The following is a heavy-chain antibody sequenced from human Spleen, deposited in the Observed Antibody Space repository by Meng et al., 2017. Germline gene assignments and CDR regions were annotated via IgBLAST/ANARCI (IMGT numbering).Heavy chain of an antibody. CDR3: AREGRIAAAGYFDY. D-gene: IGHD6-13*01. CDR2: IKQDGSEK. Sequence: GESLKISCAASGFTFSSYAMNWVRQAPGKGLEWVANIKQDGSEKYYVDSVKGRFTISRDNAKNSLYLQMNSLRAEDTAVYYCAREGRIAAAGYFDYWGQGTLVTVSS. CDR1: GFTFSSYA. J-gene: IGHJ4*02. V-gene: IGHV3-7*03.